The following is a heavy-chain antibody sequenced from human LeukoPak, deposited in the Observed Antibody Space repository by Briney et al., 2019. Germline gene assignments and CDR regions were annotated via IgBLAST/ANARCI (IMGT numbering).Heavy chain of an antibody. J-gene: IGHJ4*02. Sequence: GGSLRLSCAASGFTFDDYAMHWVRQAPGKGLEWVSGISWNSGSIGYADSVKGRFTISRDNSKNTLYLQMNSLRAEDTAVYYCARAYGDYPLTWFDYWGQGTLVTVSS. V-gene: IGHV3-9*01. CDR1: GFTFDDYA. D-gene: IGHD4-17*01. CDR3: ARAYGDYPLTWFDY. CDR2: ISWNSGSI.